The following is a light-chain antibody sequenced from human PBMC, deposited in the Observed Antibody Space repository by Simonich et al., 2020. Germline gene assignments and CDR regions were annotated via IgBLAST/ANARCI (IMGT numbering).Light chain of an antibody. J-gene: IGKJ2*01. V-gene: IGKV1-5*03. Sequence: DIQMTQSPSSVSASVGDRVTITCRASQSISSWLAWYQQKPGKAPKLLIYKASSLESGVPSRFSGSGSGKEFTLTISSLQPDDFATYYCQQYNSYPYTFGQGTKLEIK. CDR3: QQYNSYPYT. CDR2: KAS. CDR1: QSISSW.